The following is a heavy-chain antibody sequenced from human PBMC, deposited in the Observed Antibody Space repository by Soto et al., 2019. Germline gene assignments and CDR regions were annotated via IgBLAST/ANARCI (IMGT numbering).Heavy chain of an antibody. Sequence: PSETLSLTCTVSGGSINSGGYYWSWIRQHPGKGLEWIGYIYYGGTTYYNPSLESRVTISVDTSKNQFSLRLNSVTAADTAVYYCARVSPYSGNEFDYWGQGSLVTVS. D-gene: IGHD5-12*01. V-gene: IGHV4-31*03. J-gene: IGHJ4*02. CDR3: ARVSPYSGNEFDY. CDR1: GGSINSGGYY. CDR2: IYYGGTT.